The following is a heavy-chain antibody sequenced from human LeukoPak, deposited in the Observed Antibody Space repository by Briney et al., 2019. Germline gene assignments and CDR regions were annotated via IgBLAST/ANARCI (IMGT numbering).Heavy chain of an antibody. Sequence: PGGSLRLSCAASGFTFSSAWMGWVRQVPGKGLEWVGRIKSITDGATTDFAAPVKGRFTISRDDSKDTLYLQMDSLKTEDTAVYFCTKYQDYDSKSYLGFDYWGQGTLVTVSS. CDR3: TKYQDYDSKSYLGFDY. CDR1: GFTFSSAW. CDR2: IKSITDGATT. V-gene: IGHV3-15*01. D-gene: IGHD3-10*01. J-gene: IGHJ4*02.